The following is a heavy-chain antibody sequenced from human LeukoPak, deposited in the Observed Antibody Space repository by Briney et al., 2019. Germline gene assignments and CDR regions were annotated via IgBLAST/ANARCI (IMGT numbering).Heavy chain of an antibody. D-gene: IGHD6-13*01. CDR3: ARAQSYSSSWYDY. CDR1: GGSISSGGYY. V-gene: IGHV4-31*03. Sequence: NPSQTLSLTCTVSGGSISSGGYYWSWIRQHPGKGLEWIGYIYYSGSTYYNPSLKSRVTISVDTSKNQFSLKLSSVTAADTAVYYCARAQSYSSSWYDYWGQGTLVTVSS. CDR2: IYYSGST. J-gene: IGHJ4*02.